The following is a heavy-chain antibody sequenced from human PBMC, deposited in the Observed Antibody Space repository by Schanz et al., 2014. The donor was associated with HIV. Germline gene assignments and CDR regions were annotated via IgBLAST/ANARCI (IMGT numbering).Heavy chain of an antibody. CDR2: IWYDGSNK. CDR3: ARDVAGCSGTSCYSDAFDI. D-gene: IGHD2-2*01. J-gene: IGHJ3*02. Sequence: QVQLVESGGGVVQPGRSLRLSCAASGFTFRSYGMHWVRQAPGKGLEWVAVIWYDGSNKYYADSVKGRFTISRDNSKNTLFLQMNSLRAEDTAVYFCARDVAGCSGTSCYSDAFDIWGQGTLVTVSS. CDR1: GFTFRSYG. V-gene: IGHV3-33*01.